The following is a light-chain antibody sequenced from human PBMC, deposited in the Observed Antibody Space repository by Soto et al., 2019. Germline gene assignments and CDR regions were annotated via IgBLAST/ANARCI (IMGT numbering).Light chain of an antibody. CDR3: GSWDSSLSAYV. CDR2: YDN. J-gene: IGLJ1*01. Sequence: QSVMTQPPSVSAAPGQKVTISCSGSSSNIGGNSVSWYQQLPGTAPKLLIYYDNKRPSGIPDRFSGSKSGTSATLGITGFHTGDESDYYCGSWDSSLSAYVFGTGTKLTVL. CDR1: SSNIGGNS. V-gene: IGLV1-51*01.